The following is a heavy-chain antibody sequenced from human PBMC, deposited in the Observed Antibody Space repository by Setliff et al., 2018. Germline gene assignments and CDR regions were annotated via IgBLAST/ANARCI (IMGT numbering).Heavy chain of an antibody. CDR3: VRVEAGYCSSTSCYVVGAFDI. Sequence: SETLSLTCTVSGGGSINNYYWSRVRQSPGKGLEWIGFVHFGGDTNYNPSLKSRGTISVDTSRNQFSLKLSSVTAADTAVYYCVRVEAGYCSSTSCYVVGAFDIWGQGTMVTVSS. CDR1: GGGSINNYY. V-gene: IGHV4-4*08. J-gene: IGHJ3*02. D-gene: IGHD2-2*03. CDR2: VHFGGDT.